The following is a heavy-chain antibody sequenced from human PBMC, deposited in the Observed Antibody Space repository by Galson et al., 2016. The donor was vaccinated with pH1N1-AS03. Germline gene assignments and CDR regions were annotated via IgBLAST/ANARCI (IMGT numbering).Heavy chain of an antibody. CDR2: IKPDGSEK. V-gene: IGHV3-7*03. CDR3: ASDHNWNGY. D-gene: IGHD1-20*01. Sequence: SLRLSCAVSGFTFSTYWMSWVRQAPGKGLEWVADIKPDGSEKYYVESAKGRFTITKDNAKNSLFLQLNSLRPEDTAVYDRASDHNWNGYWGQGTLVTVSS. CDR1: GFTFSTYW. J-gene: IGHJ4*02.